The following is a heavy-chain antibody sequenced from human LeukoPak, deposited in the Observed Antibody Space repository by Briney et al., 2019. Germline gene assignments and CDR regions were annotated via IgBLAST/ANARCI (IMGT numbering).Heavy chain of an antibody. CDR3: ARGRDCSSTSCYLVDY. D-gene: IGHD2-2*01. CDR2: ISSSSSYI. Sequence: GGSLRLSCAASGFTFSSYSMNWVRQAPGKGLEWVSSISSSSSYIYYADSVKGRFTTSRDNAKNSLYLQMNSLRAEDTAVYYCARGRDCSSTSCYLVDYWGQGTLVTVSS. J-gene: IGHJ4*02. CDR1: GFTFSSYS. V-gene: IGHV3-21*01.